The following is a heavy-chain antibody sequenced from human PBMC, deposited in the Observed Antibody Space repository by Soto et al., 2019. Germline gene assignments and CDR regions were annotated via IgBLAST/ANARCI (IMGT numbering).Heavy chain of an antibody. D-gene: IGHD4-17*01. CDR3: ARSTVTTRWWDFDL. Sequence: VQLVESGGGLVQPGGSLRLSCAASGFTFSNYWMHWVRQAPGKGLVWVSRVNDDVNSTNYADSVKGRFTISRDNAKNTLYLQMNSLRAEDTAVYYCARSTVTTRWWDFDLWGRGTLVTVSS. CDR1: GFTFSNYW. J-gene: IGHJ2*01. V-gene: IGHV3-74*01. CDR2: VNDDVNST.